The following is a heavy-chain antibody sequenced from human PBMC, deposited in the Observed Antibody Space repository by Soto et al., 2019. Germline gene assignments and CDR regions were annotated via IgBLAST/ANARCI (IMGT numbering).Heavy chain of an antibody. J-gene: IGHJ4*02. CDR3: ARTYSSSWSPFDY. V-gene: IGHV4-34*01. D-gene: IGHD6-13*01. Sequence: QVQLQQWGAGLLKPSETLSLTCAVYGGSFSGYYWSWIRQPPGKGLEWIGEINQSGGTNYNPSLKSRVPISVDTSKNQFSLKLSSVTAADTAVYYCARTYSSSWSPFDYWGQGTLVTVSS. CDR2: INQSGGT. CDR1: GGSFSGYY.